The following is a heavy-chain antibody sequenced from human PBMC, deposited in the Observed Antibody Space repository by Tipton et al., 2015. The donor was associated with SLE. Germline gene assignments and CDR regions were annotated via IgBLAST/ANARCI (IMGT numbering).Heavy chain of an antibody. CDR1: GFTFSSYA. CDR2: IWYDGSNK. V-gene: IGHV3-30*04. CDR3: ATQQLPYYYGMDV. J-gene: IGHJ6*02. D-gene: IGHD6-13*01. Sequence: SLRLSCAASGFTFSSYAMHWVRQAPGKGLEWVAVIWYDGSNKYYADSVKGRFTISRDNSKNTLYLQMNSLRAEDTAVYYCATQQLPYYYGMDVWGQGTTVTVSS.